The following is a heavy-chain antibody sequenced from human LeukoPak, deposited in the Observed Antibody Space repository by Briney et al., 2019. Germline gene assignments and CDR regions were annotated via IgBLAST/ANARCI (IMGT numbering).Heavy chain of an antibody. Sequence: QSGGSLRLSCAASGFTFSSYWMHWVRQAPGKGLVWVSRINSDGSSTSYADSVKGRFTISRDNSKNTLYLQMNSLRAEDTAVYYCASAYGYQYSNYGYYFDYWGQGTLVTVSS. CDR2: INSDGSST. CDR1: GFTFSSYW. CDR3: ASAYGYQYSNYGYYFDY. V-gene: IGHV3-74*01. J-gene: IGHJ4*02. D-gene: IGHD4-11*01.